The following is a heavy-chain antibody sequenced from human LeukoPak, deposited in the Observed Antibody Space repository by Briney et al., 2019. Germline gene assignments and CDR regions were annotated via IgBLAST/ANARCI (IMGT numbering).Heavy chain of an antibody. D-gene: IGHD3-10*01. CDR3: TTLPWFNY. V-gene: IGHV1-24*01. CDR2: FEPEDGET. CDR1: GSTLTEIS. Sequence: ASVKVSCKVSGSTLTEISMHRVRQAPGKGLEWMGGFEPEDGETIYAQKVQGRVTMTADTSTDTAYMELSSLRSEDTAVYYCTTLPWFNYWGQGSLVTVSS. J-gene: IGHJ4*02.